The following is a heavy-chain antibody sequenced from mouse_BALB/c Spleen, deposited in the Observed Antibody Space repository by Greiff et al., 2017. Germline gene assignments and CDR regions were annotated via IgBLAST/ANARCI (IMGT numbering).Heavy chain of an antibody. CDR3: ARATYGRYYYAMDY. CDR2: ISDGGSYT. V-gene: IGHV5-4*02. J-gene: IGHJ4*01. CDR1: GFTFSDYY. Sequence: DVMLVESGGGLVKPGGSLKLSCAASGFTFSDYYMYWVRQTPEKRLEWVATISDGGSYTYYPDSVKGRFTISRDNAKNNLYLQMSSLKSEDTAMYYCARATYGRYYYAMDYWGQGTSVTVSS. D-gene: IGHD1-2*01.